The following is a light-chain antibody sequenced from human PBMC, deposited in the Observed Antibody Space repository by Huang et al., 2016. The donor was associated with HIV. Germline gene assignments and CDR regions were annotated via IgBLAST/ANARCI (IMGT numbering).Light chain of an antibody. Sequence: IVMIQSPESLSVSLGERATINCKSSKSVLYKSDKRNYVAWYQEKPGQSPNVLLYWASTRQSGVPDRFRGSGSWTNFTLTIDSFQAEDVALYYCQQYFSTPTFGLGTKLEI. CDR1: KSVLYKSDKRNY. CDR3: QQYFSTPT. V-gene: IGKV4-1*01. CDR2: WAS. J-gene: IGKJ2*01.